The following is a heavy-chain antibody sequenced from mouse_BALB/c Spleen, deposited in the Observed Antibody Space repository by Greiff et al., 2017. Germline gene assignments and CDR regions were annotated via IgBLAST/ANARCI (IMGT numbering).Heavy chain of an antibody. D-gene: IGHD4-1*01. CDR2: IWGGGST. Sequence: QVQLQQSGPGLVAPSQSLSITCTVSGFSLSRYSVHWVRQPPGKGLEWLGMIWGGGSTDYNAAFISRLSISKDNSKSQVFFKMNSLQADDTAIYYCASPNFCMDYWGQGTSVTVSS. CDR3: ASPNFCMDY. J-gene: IGHJ4*01. V-gene: IGHV2-6-4*01. CDR1: GFSLSRYS.